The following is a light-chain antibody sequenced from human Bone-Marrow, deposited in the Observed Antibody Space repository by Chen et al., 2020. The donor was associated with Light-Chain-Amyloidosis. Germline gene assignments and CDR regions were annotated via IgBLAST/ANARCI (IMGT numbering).Light chain of an antibody. Sequence: SYVLTQPSSVSVAPGQTATIACGGNNIGSTSVHWYQQTPGQAPLLVVYDDSDRPSGIPERWSGSNSGNTATRTISRVEAGDEADYYCQVWDRSSDRPVFGGGTTLTVL. CDR1: NIGSTS. J-gene: IGLJ3*02. CDR2: DDS. V-gene: IGLV3-21*02. CDR3: QVWDRSSDRPV.